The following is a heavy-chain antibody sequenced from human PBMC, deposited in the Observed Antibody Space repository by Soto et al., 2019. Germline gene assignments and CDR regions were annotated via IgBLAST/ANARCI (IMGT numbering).Heavy chain of an antibody. J-gene: IGHJ4*02. CDR3: AKDVVNGDYSDC. D-gene: IGHD2-8*01. CDR2: ISGNGDTT. V-gene: IGHV3-23*01. CDR1: GFTFSSYS. Sequence: GGSLRLSCAASGFTFSSYSMNWVRQAPGKGLEWVSSISGNGDTTYYADSVKGRFTISRDNSKDTLSLQMNSLRADDTAVYYCAKDVVNGDYSDCWGQGALVTVSS.